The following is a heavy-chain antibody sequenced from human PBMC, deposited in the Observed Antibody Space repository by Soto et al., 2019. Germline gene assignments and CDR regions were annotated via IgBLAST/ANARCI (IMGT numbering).Heavy chain of an antibody. D-gene: IGHD7-27*01. Sequence: GGSLRLSCAASGFTVSSNYMSWVRQAPGKGLEWVSVIYSGGSTYYADSVKGRFTISRHNSKNTLYLQMNSLRAEDTAVYYCARGGGPPGDPEDALDIWGKGTMVTVSS. V-gene: IGHV3-53*04. J-gene: IGHJ3*02. CDR3: ARGGGPPGDPEDALDI. CDR2: IYSGGST. CDR1: GFTVSSNY.